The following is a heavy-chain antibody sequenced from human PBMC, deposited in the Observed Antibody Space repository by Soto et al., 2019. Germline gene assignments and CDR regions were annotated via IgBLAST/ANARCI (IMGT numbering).Heavy chain of an antibody. V-gene: IGHV1-2*04. J-gene: IGHJ5*02. Sequence: GASVKVSCKASGYTFTGYYMHWVRQAPGQGLERMGWINPNIGGTNYAQKFQGWVTMTRDTSISTAYMELSRLRSDDSAVYYCATYDSSGYGVFPWGQGTLVTVPQ. D-gene: IGHD3-22*01. CDR3: ATYDSSGYGVFP. CDR2: INPNIGGT. CDR1: GYTFTGYY.